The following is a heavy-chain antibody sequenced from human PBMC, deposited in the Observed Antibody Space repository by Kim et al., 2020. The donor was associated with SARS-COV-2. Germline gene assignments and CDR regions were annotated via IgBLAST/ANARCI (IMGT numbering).Heavy chain of an antibody. V-gene: IGHV3-23*01. CDR2: ISGSGGST. CDR1: GFTFSSYA. Sequence: GGSLRLSCAASGFTFSSYAMSWVRQAPGKGLEWVSAISGSGGSTYYADSVKGRFTISRDNSKNTLYLQMNSLRAEDTAVYYCAKVMVRGVTKSYGMDVWGQGTTVTVSS. D-gene: IGHD3-10*01. J-gene: IGHJ6*02. CDR3: AKVMVRGVTKSYGMDV.